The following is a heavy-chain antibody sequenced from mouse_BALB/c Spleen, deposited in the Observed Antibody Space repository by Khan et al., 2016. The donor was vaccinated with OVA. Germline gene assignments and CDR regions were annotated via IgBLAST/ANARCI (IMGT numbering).Heavy chain of an antibody. J-gene: IGHJ2*01. CDR3: ARYNGSDFDD. V-gene: IGHV1-20*02. CDR2: INPHIGET. D-gene: IGHD1-1*01. CDR1: GYSFTGYF. Sequence: MQLQQSGAELVKPGASVKISCKASGYSFTGYFMNWVMQSHGKSLEWIGRINPHIGETFYNQKFKDKATLTVDESSNTAYMELRSLSSEDTAVYDSARYNGSDFDDWGQGTTLTVSS.